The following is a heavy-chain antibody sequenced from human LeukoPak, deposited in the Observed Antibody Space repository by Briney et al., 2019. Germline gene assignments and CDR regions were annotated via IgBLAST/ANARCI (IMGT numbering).Heavy chain of an antibody. J-gene: IGHJ4*02. CDR1: GYTFTGYY. D-gene: IGHD2-8*01. CDR2: INPNSGGT. CDR3: ARVEVWCMVNCDY. V-gene: IGHV1-2*02. Sequence: GASVKVSCKASGYTFTGYYMHWVRQAPGQGLEWMGWINPNSGGTNYAQKFQGRVTMTRDTSISTAYMELSRLRSDDTAVYYCARVEVWCMVNCDYWGQGTLVTVSS.